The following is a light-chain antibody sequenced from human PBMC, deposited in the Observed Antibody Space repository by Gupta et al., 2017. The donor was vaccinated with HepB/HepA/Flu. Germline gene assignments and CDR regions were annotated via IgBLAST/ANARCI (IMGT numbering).Light chain of an antibody. J-gene: IGKJ4*01. V-gene: IGKV1-5*03. Sequence: DIQMTQSPSTLSTSVGDSVTITCRASQSISIWLAWYQQKPGKAPKLLIYKASILDSGVPARFSGSGSGTEFTLTISSLEPDDFATYYCQQFSNYPLTFGEGTPVEIK. CDR2: KAS. CDR3: QQFSNYPLT. CDR1: QSISIW.